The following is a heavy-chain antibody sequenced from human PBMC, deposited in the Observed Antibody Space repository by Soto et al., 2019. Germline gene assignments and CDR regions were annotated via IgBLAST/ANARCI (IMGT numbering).Heavy chain of an antibody. D-gene: IGHD1-26*01. J-gene: IGHJ4*02. Sequence: GGSLRLSCAASGFTFSSYWMHWVRQAPGKGLVWVSRINSDGSSTSYADSVKGRFTISRDNAKNTLYLQMNSLRAEDTAVYYCARGGREWELLLNTFDYWGQGTLVTVSS. V-gene: IGHV3-74*01. CDR1: GFTFSSYW. CDR3: ARGGREWELLLNTFDY. CDR2: INSDGSST.